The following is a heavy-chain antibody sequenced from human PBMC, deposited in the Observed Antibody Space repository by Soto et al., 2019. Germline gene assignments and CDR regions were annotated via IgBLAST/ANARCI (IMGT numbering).Heavy chain of an antibody. D-gene: IGHD6-19*01. Sequence: ASVKVSCKASGGTFSSYTISRVRQAPGQGLEWMGRIIPILGIANYAQKFQGRVTITADKSTSTAYMELSSLRSEDTAVYYCARGDIAVAGVNFDYWGQGTLVTVSS. V-gene: IGHV1-69*02. CDR1: GGTFSSYT. CDR3: ARGDIAVAGVNFDY. J-gene: IGHJ4*02. CDR2: IIPILGIA.